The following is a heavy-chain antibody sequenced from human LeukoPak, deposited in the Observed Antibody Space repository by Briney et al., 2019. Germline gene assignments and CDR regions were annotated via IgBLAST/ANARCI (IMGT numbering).Heavy chain of an antibody. CDR2: IKSKTGGGTT. V-gene: IGHV3-15*01. Sequence: GGSLRLSCAASGFTFSNAWMSWVRQAPGKGLEWVGRIKSKTGGGTTDYAAPVKGRFTISRDESKNTLYLQMNSLKTADTAVYYCTTGMAAADEDFDYWGQGTLVTVSS. CDR1: GFTFSNAW. CDR3: TTGMAAADEDFDY. J-gene: IGHJ4*02. D-gene: IGHD6-13*01.